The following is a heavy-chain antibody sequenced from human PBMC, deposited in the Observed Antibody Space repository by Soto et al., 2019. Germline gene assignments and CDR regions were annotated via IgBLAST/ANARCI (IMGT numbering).Heavy chain of an antibody. D-gene: IGHD5-18*01. CDR2: IYYSGST. J-gene: IGHJ4*02. V-gene: IGHV4-59*01. CDR3: ARDSRVDTAMVYFDY. CDR1: GGSISSYY. Sequence: SETLSLTCTVSGGSISSYYWSWIRQPPGKGLEWIGYIYYSGSTNYNPSLKSRVTISVDTSKNQFSLKLSSVTAADTAVYYCARDSRVDTAMVYFDYWGQGTLVTVSS.